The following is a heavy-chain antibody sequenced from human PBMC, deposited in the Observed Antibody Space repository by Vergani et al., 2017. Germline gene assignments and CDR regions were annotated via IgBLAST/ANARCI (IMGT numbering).Heavy chain of an antibody. CDR2: INHSGST. Sequence: QVQLQQWGAGLLKPSETLSLTCAVYGGSFSGYYWSWIRQPPGKGLEWIGEINHSGSTNYNPSLKSRVTISVDTSKNQFSLKLSSVTAADTAVYYCARINYDFWSGRNWFDPWGQGTLVTVSS. CDR1: GGSFSGYY. J-gene: IGHJ5*02. CDR3: ARINYDFWSGRNWFDP. D-gene: IGHD3-3*01. V-gene: IGHV4-34*01.